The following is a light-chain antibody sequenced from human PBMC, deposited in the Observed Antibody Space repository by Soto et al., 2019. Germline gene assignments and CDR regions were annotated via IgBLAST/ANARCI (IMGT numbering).Light chain of an antibody. CDR1: QSVSSY. V-gene: IGKV3-11*01. CDR2: DAS. CDR3: QQRSNWPT. J-gene: IGKJ1*01. Sequence: EILLTQSPATLSLSPGERDTLSCRASQSVSSYLAWYQQKPGQAPRLLIYDASNRATGIPARFSDNWSGTDFTFTISCLEPEDFAVYYCQQRSNWPTFGQGTKV.